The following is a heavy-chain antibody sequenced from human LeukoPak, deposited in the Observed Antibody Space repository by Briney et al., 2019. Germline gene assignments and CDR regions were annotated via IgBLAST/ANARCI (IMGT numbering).Heavy chain of an antibody. J-gene: IGHJ4*02. D-gene: IGHD3-22*01. V-gene: IGHV3-30*02. CDR3: AREPGRSGSYDS. Sequence: GGSLRLSCATSGFSFNNYGMHWVRQAPGKGLEWVAFIWFDGNEKYHADSVRGRFTISRDNSKNTLYLQMNSLRAEDTAVYYCAREPGRSGSYDSWGQGTLVTVSS. CDR1: GFSFNNYG. CDR2: IWFDGNEK.